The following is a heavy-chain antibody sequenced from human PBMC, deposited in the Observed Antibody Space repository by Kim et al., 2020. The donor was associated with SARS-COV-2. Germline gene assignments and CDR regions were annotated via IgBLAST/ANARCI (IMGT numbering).Heavy chain of an antibody. Sequence: GGSLRLSCAASGFTVSSNYMSWVRQAPGKGLEWVSVIYSGGSTYYADSVKGRFTISRDNSKNTLYLQMNSLRAEDTAVYYCARESEVRDYYYYGMDVWGQGTTVTVSS. CDR2: IYSGGST. V-gene: IGHV3-53*01. J-gene: IGHJ6*02. CDR1: GFTVSSNY. CDR3: ARESEVRDYYYYGMDV. D-gene: IGHD2-2*01.